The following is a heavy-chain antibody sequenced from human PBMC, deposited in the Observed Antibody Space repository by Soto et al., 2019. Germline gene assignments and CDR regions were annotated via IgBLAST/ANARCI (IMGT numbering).Heavy chain of an antibody. D-gene: IGHD3-9*01. V-gene: IGHV3-15*07. CDR1: GFIFSNTW. J-gene: IGHJ4*02. CDR2: IKSKIEGGTV. CDR3: STLGRLTGYNV. Sequence: EVQLVGAGGGLVKPGESLRLSCAGSGFIFSNTWMNWVRQAPGKGLEWVGRIKSKIEGGTVDYTAPVKGRFTISRDDSRNMLYLQMKSLKAEDTAGYYCSTLGRLTGYNVGGQGTLVTVSS.